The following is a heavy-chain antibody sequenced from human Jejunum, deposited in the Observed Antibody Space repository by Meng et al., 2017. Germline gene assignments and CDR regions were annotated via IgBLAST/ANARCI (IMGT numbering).Heavy chain of an antibody. V-gene: IGHV4-4*02. CDR1: GGSISSVYW. J-gene: IGHJ4*02. CDR3: ARGGYYSFDY. D-gene: IGHD5-18*01. CDR2: IYHSGST. Sequence: QVRLPESGPGLVKPSDTLSRTCAGSGGSISSVYWWTWVRQSPGKGLEWIGEIYHSGSTNYNPSLKSRVTISVDKSKNQFSLKLTSVTAADTAVYYCARGGYYSFDYWGQGTLVTVSS.